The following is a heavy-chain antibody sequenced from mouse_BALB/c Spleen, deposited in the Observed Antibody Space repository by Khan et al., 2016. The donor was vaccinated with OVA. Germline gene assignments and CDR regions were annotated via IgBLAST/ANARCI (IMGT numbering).Heavy chain of an antibody. CDR2: INTNTGEA. J-gene: IGHJ2*02. CDR1: GYTFTNYG. Sequence: QIQLVQSGPELKKPGETVKISCKASGYTFTNYGMNWVKQAPGKGFKWMGWINTNTGEATYDDEFKGRFAFSLETSANTAYLQINNLKNEDTATYFCAKEITSLFDYWGQGTSLTGSS. CDR3: AKEITSLFDY. D-gene: IGHD1-1*01. V-gene: IGHV9-3*02.